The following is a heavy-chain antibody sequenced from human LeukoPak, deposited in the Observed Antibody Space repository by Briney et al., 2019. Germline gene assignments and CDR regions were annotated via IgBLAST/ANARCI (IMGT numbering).Heavy chain of an antibody. V-gene: IGHV3-64D*09. CDR1: GFTFSSYA. Sequence: PGGSLRLSCSASGFTFSSYAMHWVRQAPGKRLEYVSVISSNGGSTYYADSVKGRFTISRDNSKNTLYLQMSSLRVDDTAVYYCVKTHFDHYYGLDVWGQGTTVIVSS. CDR2: ISSNGGST. CDR3: VKTHFDHYYGLDV. J-gene: IGHJ6*02.